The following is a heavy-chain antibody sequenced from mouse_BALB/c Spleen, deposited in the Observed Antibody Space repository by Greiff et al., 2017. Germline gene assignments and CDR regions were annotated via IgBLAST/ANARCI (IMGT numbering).Heavy chain of an antibody. CDR2: INPDSSTI. V-gene: IGHV4-1*02. D-gene: IGHD1-2*01. CDR1: GFDFSRYW. J-gene: IGHJ1*01. Sequence: EVKLVESGGGLVQPGGSLKLSCAASGFDFSRYWMSWVRQAPGKGLEWIGEINPDSSTINYTPSLKDKFIISRDNAKNTLYLQMSKVRSEDTALYYCARRIHYYGGYFDVWGAGTTVTVSS. CDR3: ARRIHYYGGYFDV.